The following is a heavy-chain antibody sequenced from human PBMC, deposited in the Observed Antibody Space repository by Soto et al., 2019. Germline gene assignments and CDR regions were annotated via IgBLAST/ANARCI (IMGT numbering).Heavy chain of an antibody. D-gene: IGHD1-7*01. CDR2: SSATGAGT. CDR3: AKDRRAGGNYGFYSDF. Sequence: EVQLLESGGGLVQPGGSLRLSCAAPGFTFSSYGMTWVRQAPGKGLEWVSFSSATGAGTYYADSVKGRFTISKDNSKNTLYLQMTSLRADDTAVYYCAKDRRAGGNYGFYSDFWGQGALVIVSS. J-gene: IGHJ4*02. CDR1: GFTFSSYG. V-gene: IGHV3-23*01.